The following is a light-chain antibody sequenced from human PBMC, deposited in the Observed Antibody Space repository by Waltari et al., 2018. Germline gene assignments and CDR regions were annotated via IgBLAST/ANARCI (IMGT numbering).Light chain of an antibody. CDR1: SSNIGTET. J-gene: IGLJ2*01. CDR2: SHN. V-gene: IGLV1-44*01. Sequence: QSVLTQPPSASGTPGQRVTISCSGSSSNIGTETATWYQQLPGTAPTLLIYSHNQRPSGVPDRFSGSKSGTSASLAISGLQPEDEADYYCASWDNSLNVVVFGGGTKLTVL. CDR3: ASWDNSLNVVV.